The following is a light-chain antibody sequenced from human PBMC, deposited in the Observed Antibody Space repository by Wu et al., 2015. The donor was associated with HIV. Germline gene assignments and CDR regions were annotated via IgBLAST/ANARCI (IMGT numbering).Light chain of an antibody. CDR2: GAS. CDR1: QSVSAK. V-gene: IGKV3-15*01. CDR3: QQYGSSPWT. J-gene: IGKJ1*01. Sequence: EIVLTQSPVTLSVSPGERATLSCRASQSVSAKLAWYQQKPGQAPRLLIYGASTRATGIPARFSGGGFGTAFTLTISSLQSEDFAVYYCQQYGSSPWTFGQGTKVEIK.